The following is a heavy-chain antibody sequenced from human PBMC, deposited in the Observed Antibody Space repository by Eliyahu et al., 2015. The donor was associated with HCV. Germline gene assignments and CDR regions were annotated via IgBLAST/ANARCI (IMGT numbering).Heavy chain of an antibody. D-gene: IGHD1-1*01. Sequence: QVYVVESGGDVVQPGTSLRLSCVASGFDXSDYALHWVRQAPGKGLEWVAVISYDGTDKYYADSVKGRFTISRDNSKNTLYLQMDSLRAEDTAVYYCVKDRTTLVVLYYFDHWGQGTLVTVSS. V-gene: IGHV3-30*18. CDR3: VKDRTTLVVLYYFDH. J-gene: IGHJ4*02. CDR1: GFDXSDYA. CDR2: ISYDGTDK.